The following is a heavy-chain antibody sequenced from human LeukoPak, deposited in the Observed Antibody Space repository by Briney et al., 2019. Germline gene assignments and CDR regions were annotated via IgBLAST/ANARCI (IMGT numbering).Heavy chain of an antibody. Sequence: SETLSLTCTVSGGSISSYYWSWIRQPPGKGLEWIGYIYYSGSTNYNPSLKSRVTISVDTSKNQFSLKLSSVTAADTAVYYRARWDTVTTANNWFDPWGQGTLVTVSS. CDR1: GGSISSYY. CDR3: ARWDTVTTANNWFDP. J-gene: IGHJ5*02. D-gene: IGHD4-11*01. V-gene: IGHV4-59*01. CDR2: IYYSGST.